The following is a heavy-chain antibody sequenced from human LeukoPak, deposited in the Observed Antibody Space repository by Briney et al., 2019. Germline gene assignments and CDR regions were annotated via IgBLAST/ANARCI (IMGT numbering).Heavy chain of an antibody. Sequence: GGSLRLSCAASGISASSNYISWVRQAPGKGLEWVSVIYSGGSTYYADSVKGRFSISRDTSKNTLYLQMNGLRAEDTAVYYCARPLGDRYYYALDVWGQGTTVTVSS. CDR3: ARPLGDRYYYALDV. D-gene: IGHD3-16*01. J-gene: IGHJ6*02. V-gene: IGHV3-53*01. CDR2: IYSGGST. CDR1: GISASSNY.